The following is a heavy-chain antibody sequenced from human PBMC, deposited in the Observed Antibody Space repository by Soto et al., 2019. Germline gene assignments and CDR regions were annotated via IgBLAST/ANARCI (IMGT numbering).Heavy chain of an antibody. CDR3: ATSTYDDFWSGYF. J-gene: IGHJ1*01. CDR1: GYTFADFY. CDR2: MNPNTGGA. D-gene: IGHD3-3*01. Sequence: GASVKVSCKTSGYTFADFYIHWVRQAPGQGFEWIGWMNPNTGGAVYAQKFLGRVAMTRDTSISTAYMELSRLPSNDTAVYFCATSTYDDFWSGYFWGQATLVTVSS. V-gene: IGHV1-2*02.